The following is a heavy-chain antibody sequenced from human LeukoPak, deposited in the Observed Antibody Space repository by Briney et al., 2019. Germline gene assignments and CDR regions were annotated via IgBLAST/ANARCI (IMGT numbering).Heavy chain of an antibody. D-gene: IGHD6-13*01. J-gene: IGHJ6*02. Sequence: PGGSLRLSCAASGFTFSDYYMSWIRQAPGKGLEWVSYLSSSGSTIYYADSVKGRFTISRDNAKNSLYLQMNSLRAEDTAVYYCARAAATHDHYGMDVWGQGTTVTVSS. CDR1: GFTFSDYY. V-gene: IGHV3-11*01. CDR3: ARAAATHDHYGMDV. CDR2: LSSSGSTI.